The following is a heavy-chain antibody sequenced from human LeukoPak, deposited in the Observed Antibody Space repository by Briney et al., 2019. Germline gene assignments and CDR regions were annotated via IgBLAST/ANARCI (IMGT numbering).Heavy chain of an antibody. CDR2: TYYRSTWYN. CDR3: ARSSTSAEFDY. D-gene: IGHD6-6*01. Sequence: SQTLSLTCAISGDSVSSNSAAWSWIRQSPSRGLEWLGRTYYRSTWYNDYAVSVKGRISINPDTSKNQFSLQLNSVTPEDTAVYFCARSSTSAEFDYWGQGTLVTVSS. CDR1: GDSVSSNSAA. J-gene: IGHJ4*02. V-gene: IGHV6-1*01.